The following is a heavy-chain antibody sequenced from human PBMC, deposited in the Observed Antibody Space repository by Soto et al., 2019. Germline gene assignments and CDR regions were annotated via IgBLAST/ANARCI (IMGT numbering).Heavy chain of an antibody. D-gene: IGHD3-3*01. CDR3: ARDRRPYDFWSGYYYYYGMDV. CDR1: GFTFSSYW. J-gene: IGHJ6*02. V-gene: IGHV3-7*01. Sequence: GGSLRLSCAASGFTFSSYWMSWVRQAPGKGLEWVANIKQDGSENYYVDSVKGRFTISRDNAKNSLYLQMNSLRAEDTAVYYCARDRRPYDFWSGYYYYYGMDVWGQGTTVTVSS. CDR2: IKQDGSEN.